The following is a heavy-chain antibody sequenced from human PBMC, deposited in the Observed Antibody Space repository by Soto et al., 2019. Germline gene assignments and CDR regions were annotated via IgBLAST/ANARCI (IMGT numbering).Heavy chain of an antibody. D-gene: IGHD6-19*01. Sequence: QVQLVQSGAEVMKPGSSVKVCCEASGVTFSSYAISWVRQAPGEGLEWMGGIIPIFGTANYAQKFQGRVTITADKSTSTAYMELSSLRSEDTAVYYCARGAASWYPNSSGWTQARYGMDVWGQGTTVTVSS. CDR3: ARGAASWYPNSSGWTQARYGMDV. CDR2: IIPIFGTA. J-gene: IGHJ6*02. CDR1: GVTFSSYA. V-gene: IGHV1-69*06.